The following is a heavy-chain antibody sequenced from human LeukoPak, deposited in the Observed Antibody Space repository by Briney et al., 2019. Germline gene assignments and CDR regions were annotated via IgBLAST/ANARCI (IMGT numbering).Heavy chain of an antibody. V-gene: IGHV4-59*01. CDR1: GGSISSYY. CDR2: IYYSGYT. J-gene: IGHJ6*03. CDR3: ARGMGATIGDGYYYYYMDV. D-gene: IGHD1-26*01. Sequence: SETLSLTCTVSGGSISSYYWSWIRQPPGRGLEWIGCIYYSGYTNYKSSLKSRVTISVDTSKNQFPLKLSSVTAEDTAVYYCARGMGATIGDGYYYYYMDVWGKGTTVTVSS.